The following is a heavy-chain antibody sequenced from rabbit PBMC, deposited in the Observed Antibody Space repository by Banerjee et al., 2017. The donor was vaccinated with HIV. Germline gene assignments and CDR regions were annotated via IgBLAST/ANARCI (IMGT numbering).Heavy chain of an antibody. V-gene: IGHV1S40*01. CDR1: GFTISSSYY. D-gene: IGHD1-1*01. CDR2: INVDSTGIT. J-gene: IGHJ4*01. CDR3: ARWGSGWNLNL. Sequence: QSLQESGGGLVQPEGSLALTCKASGFTISSSYYMCWVRQAPGKGLEWIASINVDSTGITYYASWAKGRFTISKTSSTTVTLQMTSLTAADTATYFCARWGSGWNLNLWGQGTLVTVS.